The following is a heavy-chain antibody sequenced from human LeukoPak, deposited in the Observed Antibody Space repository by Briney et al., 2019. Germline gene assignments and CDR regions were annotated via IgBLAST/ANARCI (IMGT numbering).Heavy chain of an antibody. CDR3: AREEFYSGSYFDY. D-gene: IGHD1-26*01. Sequence: SETLSLTCTVSGDSISSGDYYWSWIRQPAGKGLEWIGRIYTSGSTNYNPSLKSRVTISVDTSKNQFSLKLSSVTAADTAVYYCAREEFYSGSYFDYWGQGTLVTVSS. J-gene: IGHJ4*02. CDR2: IYTSGST. CDR1: GDSISSGDYY. V-gene: IGHV4-61*02.